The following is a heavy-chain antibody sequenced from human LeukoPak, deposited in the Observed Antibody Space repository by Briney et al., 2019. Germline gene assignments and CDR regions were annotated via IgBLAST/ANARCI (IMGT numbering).Heavy chain of an antibody. CDR1: LDSTTREF. Sequence: SETLSLTYTLALDSTTREFWSCVRQPPGKGLEWIGEIHRSGSPNYNPSLQSRVTISIDRSRNQIALELSSVTAADTAVYYCAREILGGFTSGAYWGQGTLVTVSS. D-gene: IGHD3-10*01. J-gene: IGHJ4*02. CDR2: IHRSGSP. CDR3: AREILGGFTSGAY. V-gene: IGHV4-59*12.